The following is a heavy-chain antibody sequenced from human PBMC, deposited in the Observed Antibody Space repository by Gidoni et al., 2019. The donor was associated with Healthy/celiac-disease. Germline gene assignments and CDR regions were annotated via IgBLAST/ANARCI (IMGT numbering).Heavy chain of an antibody. V-gene: IGHV3-9*01. CDR1: GFTFDDYA. CDR2: ISWNSGSI. J-gene: IGHJ4*02. CDR3: AKDIDAHSNYYFDY. D-gene: IGHD4-4*01. Sequence: EVQLVESGGGLVQPGRSLRLSCAASGFTFDDYAMHWVRQAPGKGLEWVSGISWNSGSIGYADSGKGRFTISRDNAKNSLYLQMNSLRAEDTALYYCAKDIDAHSNYYFDYWGQGTLVTVSS.